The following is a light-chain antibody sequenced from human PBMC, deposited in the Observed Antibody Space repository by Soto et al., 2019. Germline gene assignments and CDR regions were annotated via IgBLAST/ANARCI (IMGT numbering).Light chain of an antibody. CDR3: AAWDDRLNGPV. J-gene: IGLJ3*02. CDR1: SSNIGNNA. Sequence: QSVLTQPPSVSEAPRQRVTISCSGSSSNIGNNAVNWYQQLPGKAPKLLIYYDDLVPSGVSARFSASKSGTSASLAISGLRSEDEADYYCAAWDDRLNGPVFGGGTKLTVL. V-gene: IGLV1-36*01. CDR2: YDD.